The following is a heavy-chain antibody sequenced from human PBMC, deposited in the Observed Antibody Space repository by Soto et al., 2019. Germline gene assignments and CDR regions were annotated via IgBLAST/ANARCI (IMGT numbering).Heavy chain of an antibody. CDR3: AKTQLAVARYYYYGMDV. D-gene: IGHD6-19*01. J-gene: IGHJ6*02. CDR1: ACTFSSYA. Sequence: WGSLRLSCAPSACTFSSYAMSWARPAPGKGLKWLPGLSGSGGTTYYADSVKGRFTISRDNSKNRLYLKINILRAEDTAVYSCAKTQLAVARYYYYGMDVWGQGTTVTVSS. V-gene: IGHV3-23*01. CDR2: LSGSGGTT.